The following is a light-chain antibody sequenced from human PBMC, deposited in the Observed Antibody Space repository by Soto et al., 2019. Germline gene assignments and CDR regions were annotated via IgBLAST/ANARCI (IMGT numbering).Light chain of an antibody. CDR2: GAS. V-gene: IGKV3-11*01. Sequence: EIVLTQSPATLSLSPGERATLSCRASQSVSSYLAWYQQKPGQAPRLLIYGASNRATGIPARFSGSGSGTDFTLTISSLEPEDFAVYYCQQRSNLLTFGGWTKVEIK. CDR1: QSVSSY. J-gene: IGKJ4*01. CDR3: QQRSNLLT.